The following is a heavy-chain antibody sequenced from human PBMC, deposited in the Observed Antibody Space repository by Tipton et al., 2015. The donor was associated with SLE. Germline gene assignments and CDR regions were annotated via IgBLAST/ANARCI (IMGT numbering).Heavy chain of an antibody. V-gene: IGHV4-34*01. D-gene: IGHD6-6*01. CDR3: ARLVAARPGYYCGMDV. CDR2: INHSGST. CDR1: GGSFSGNTYY. Sequence: TLSLTCTLSGGSFSGNTYYWAWLRQPPGKELEWIGEINHSGSTNYNPSLKSRVTISVDTSKNQLSLNLESVTAADTAVYYCARLVAARPGYYCGMDVWGQGTTVTVSS. J-gene: IGHJ6*02.